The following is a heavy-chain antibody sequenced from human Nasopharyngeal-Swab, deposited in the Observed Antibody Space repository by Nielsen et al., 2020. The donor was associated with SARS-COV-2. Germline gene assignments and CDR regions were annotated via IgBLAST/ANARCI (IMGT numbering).Heavy chain of an antibody. CDR3: ARVGGSGWNREINWFDP. Sequence: ASVKVSCKASGYTFTSYYMHWVRQAPGQGLEWMGIINPSGGSTSYAQKFQGRVTMTRDTSTSTVYMELSSLRSEDTAVYYCARVGGSGWNREINWFDPWGQGTLVTVSS. D-gene: IGHD6-19*01. CDR2: INPSGGST. CDR1: GYTFTSYY. V-gene: IGHV1-46*01. J-gene: IGHJ5*02.